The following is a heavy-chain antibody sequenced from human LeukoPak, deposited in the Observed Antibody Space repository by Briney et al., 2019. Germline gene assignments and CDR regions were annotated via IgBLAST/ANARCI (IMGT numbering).Heavy chain of an antibody. V-gene: IGHV4-39*02. D-gene: IGHD3-16*01. CDR3: AGAPRQGSIGGLDY. Sequence: NSSETLSLTCTVSGGSISSSTYYWGWIRQPPGKGLEWIGAIYYTGTTYYNPSLGSRVTISVDTSKNHFSLKLSSVTAADTALYYCAGAPRQGSIGGLDYWGQGTLVTVSS. CDR1: GGSISSSTYY. J-gene: IGHJ4*02. CDR2: IYYTGTT.